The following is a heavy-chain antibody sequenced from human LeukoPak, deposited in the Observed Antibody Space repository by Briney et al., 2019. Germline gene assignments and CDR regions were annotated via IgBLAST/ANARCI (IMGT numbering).Heavy chain of an antibody. CDR1: GFTFSSYA. CDR2: ISGSGGST. V-gene: IGHV3-23*01. J-gene: IGHJ4*02. Sequence: SGGSLRLSCAASGFTFSSYAMSWVRQAPGKGLEWVSAISGSGGSTYYADSVKGRFTISRDNSKNTLYLQMNSLRAEDTAVYYCAKDRREYYYDSSGYYYWGQGTLVTVSS. CDR3: AKDRREYYYDSSGYYY. D-gene: IGHD3-22*01.